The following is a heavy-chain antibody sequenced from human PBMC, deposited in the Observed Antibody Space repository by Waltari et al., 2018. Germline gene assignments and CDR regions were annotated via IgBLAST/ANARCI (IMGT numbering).Heavy chain of an antibody. CDR1: GFNFGLYE. V-gene: IGHV3-30*02. CDR2: VRNDGGSK. D-gene: IGHD1-26*01. Sequence: QVQLVESGGGVVQAGGSLRLSRAASGFNFGLYEMQWVRQAPGKGLEWLSFVRNDGGSKYFADSVKGRFTISRDNSKNTVFLQLNSLRPEDTGLYYCVKGGTSFDYWGQGARVTVTS. J-gene: IGHJ4*02. CDR3: VKGGTSFDY.